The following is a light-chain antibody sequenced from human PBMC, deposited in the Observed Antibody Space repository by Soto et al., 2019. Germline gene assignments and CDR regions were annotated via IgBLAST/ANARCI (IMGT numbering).Light chain of an antibody. Sequence: EIVLTQSPATLSLSPGERATLSCRASQSVSSYLAWYQQKPGQAPRLLIHDASNRATGTPARFSGSGSGTDFTLTISSLEPEDSAVYYCQERSNWPPLTFCGGTKVEIK. J-gene: IGKJ4*01. CDR2: DAS. CDR3: QERSNWPPLT. V-gene: IGKV3-11*01. CDR1: QSVSSY.